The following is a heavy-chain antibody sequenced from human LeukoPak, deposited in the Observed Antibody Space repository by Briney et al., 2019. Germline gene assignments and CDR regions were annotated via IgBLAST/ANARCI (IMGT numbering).Heavy chain of an antibody. Sequence: PGGSLRLSCAASGLTFSRYAMSWVRQAPGKGLEWVSAISASGGSTYYADSVKGRCTISRDNSKYTLYLQMNSLRVEDTAVYYCAKEVYYFDTSGLYSFAFDIWGQGTMVTVPS. V-gene: IGHV3-23*01. D-gene: IGHD3-22*01. J-gene: IGHJ3*02. CDR1: GLTFSRYA. CDR3: AKEVYYFDTSGLYSFAFDI. CDR2: ISASGGST.